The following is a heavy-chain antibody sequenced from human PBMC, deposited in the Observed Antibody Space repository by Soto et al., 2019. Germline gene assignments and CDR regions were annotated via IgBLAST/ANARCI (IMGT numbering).Heavy chain of an antibody. V-gene: IGHV4-34*01. CDR2: INHSGST. J-gene: IGHJ3*02. CDR3: ARGEDSSGYSDAFDI. D-gene: IGHD3-22*01. Sequence: SETLSLTCAVYGGSFGGYYWSWIRQPPGKGLEWIGEINHSGSTNYNPSLKSRVTISVDTSKNQFSLKPSSVTAADTAVYYCARGEDSSGYSDAFDIWGQGTMVTVSS. CDR1: GGSFGGYY.